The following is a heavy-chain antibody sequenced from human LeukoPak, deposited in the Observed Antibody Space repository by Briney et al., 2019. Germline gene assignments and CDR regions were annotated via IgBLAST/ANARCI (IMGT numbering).Heavy chain of an antibody. J-gene: IGHJ4*02. Sequence: GASVKVSCKASGGTFSSYAISWVRQAPGQGLEWMGGIIPIFGTANYAQKFQGRVTITADKSTSTAYMELSSLRSEDTAVYYCATGYDSSGYYSSRLFDYWGQGTLVTVSS. CDR1: GGTFSSYA. D-gene: IGHD3-22*01. CDR3: ATGYDSSGYYSSRLFDY. CDR2: IIPIFGTA. V-gene: IGHV1-69*06.